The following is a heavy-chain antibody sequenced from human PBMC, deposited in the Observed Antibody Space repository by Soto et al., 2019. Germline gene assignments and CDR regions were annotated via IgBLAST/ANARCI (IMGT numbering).Heavy chain of an antibody. CDR2: IYWDDDK. V-gene: IGHV2-5*02. CDR1: GFSLSTSGVG. J-gene: IGHJ3*02. Sequence: SGPTLVNPTQTLTLTCTFSGFSLSTSGVGVGWIRQPPGKALEWLALIYWDDDKRYSPSLKSRLTITKDTSKNQVVLTMTNMDPVDTATYYCAHLRALLRYFDWLLHLHAFDIWGQGTMVTVSS. D-gene: IGHD3-9*01. CDR3: AHLRALLRYFDWLLHLHAFDI.